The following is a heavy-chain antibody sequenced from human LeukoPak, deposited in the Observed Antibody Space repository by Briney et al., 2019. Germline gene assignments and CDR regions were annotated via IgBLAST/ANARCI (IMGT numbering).Heavy chain of an antibody. CDR3: ARGQLSGWYYGSGSYPDAFDI. CDR2: INHSGST. D-gene: IGHD3-10*01. Sequence: PSETLSLTCAVHGGSFSGYYWSWIRQPPGKGLEWIGEINHSGSTNYNPSLKSRVTISVDTSKNQFSLKLSSVTAADTAVYYCARGQLSGWYYGSGSYPDAFDIWGQETMVTVSS. V-gene: IGHV4-34*01. J-gene: IGHJ3*02. CDR1: GGSFSGYY.